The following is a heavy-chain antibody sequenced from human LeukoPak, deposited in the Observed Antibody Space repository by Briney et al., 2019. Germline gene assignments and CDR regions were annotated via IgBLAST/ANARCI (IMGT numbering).Heavy chain of an antibody. J-gene: IGHJ4*02. CDR1: GITLSNYG. D-gene: IGHD3-22*01. CDR3: AKRGVVIRVILVGFHKEAYYFDS. CDR2: ITNSGGTT. V-gene: IGHV3-23*01. Sequence: PGGSLRLSCAVSGITLSNYGMSWVRQAPGKGLEWVSAITNSGGTTYYADYVKGRFTISRDNSKNTLYLQMNSLRAEDTAVYFCAKRGVVIRVILVGFHKEAYYFDSWGQGALVTVSS.